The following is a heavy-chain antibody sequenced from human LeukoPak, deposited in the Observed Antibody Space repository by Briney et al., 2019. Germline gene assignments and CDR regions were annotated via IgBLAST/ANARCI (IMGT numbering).Heavy chain of an antibody. CDR3: ARGYGSGTDY. CDR2: INHSGST. J-gene: IGHJ4*02. D-gene: IGHD3-10*01. Sequence: SETLSLTCAVYGGSFSGYYWSWIRQPPGKGLEWIGEINHSGSTNYNPSLKRRVTISVDTSKHQFSLKLSSVTAADTAVYYCARGYGSGTDYWGQGTLVTVSS. CDR1: GGSFSGYY. V-gene: IGHV4-34*01.